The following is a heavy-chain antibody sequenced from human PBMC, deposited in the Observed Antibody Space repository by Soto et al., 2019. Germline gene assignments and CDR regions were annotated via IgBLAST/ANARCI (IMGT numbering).Heavy chain of an antibody. J-gene: IGHJ3*02. D-gene: IGHD2-2*02. CDR1: GGTFSSYA. CDR3: ARGYCSSTSCYRPHAFDI. Sequence: SVKVSCKASGGTFSSYAISWVRQAPGQGLEWMGGIIPIFGTANYAQKFQGRVTITADESTSTAYMELSSLRSEDTAVYYCARGYCSSTSCYRPHAFDIWGQRTMVTVSS. V-gene: IGHV1-69*13. CDR2: IIPIFGTA.